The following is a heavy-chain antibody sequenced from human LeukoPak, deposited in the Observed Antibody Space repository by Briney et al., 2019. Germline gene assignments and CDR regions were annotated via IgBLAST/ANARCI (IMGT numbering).Heavy chain of an antibody. Sequence: ASVKVSCKASGYTITDYYLHWVRQAPGQGLEWMGWIIPNTGGTNYAQKFQDWVTMSSDTSISTAYMELSSLRSDDTAVYYCATNSSSLLLGYMDVWGKGTTVTVSS. CDR1: GYTITDYY. CDR2: IIPNTGGT. CDR3: ATNSSSLLLGYMDV. J-gene: IGHJ6*03. D-gene: IGHD6-6*01. V-gene: IGHV1-2*04.